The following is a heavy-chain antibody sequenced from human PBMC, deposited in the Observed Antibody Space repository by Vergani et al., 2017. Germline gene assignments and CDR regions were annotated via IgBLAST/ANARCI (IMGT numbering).Heavy chain of an antibody. V-gene: IGHV1-69*02. CDR2: IIPILGIA. CDR3: ALAVAGTGFDY. J-gene: IGHJ4*02. D-gene: IGHD6-19*01. CDR1: GGTFSSYT. Sequence: QVQLVQSGAEVKKPGSSVKVSCKAPGGTFSSYTISWVRQAPGQGLEWMGRIIPILGIANYAQKFKGRVTITADKSTSTAYMELSSLRSEDTAVYYCALAVAGTGFDYWGQGTLVTVSS.